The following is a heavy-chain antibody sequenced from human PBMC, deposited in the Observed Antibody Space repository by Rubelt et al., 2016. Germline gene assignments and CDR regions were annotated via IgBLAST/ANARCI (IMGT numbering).Heavy chain of an antibody. CDR3: AKVRTGTTALTYYYYGMDV. D-gene: IGHD1-1*01. CDR1: GFTFSSYW. V-gene: IGHV3-7*01. Sequence: EVQLVESGGGLVQPGGSLRLSCAASGFTFSSYWMSWVRQAPGKGLEWVANIKQDGSEKYYVDSVKGRFTISRDNSKNTLYLQMNSLRAEDTAVYYCAKVRTGTTALTYYYYGMDVWGQGTTVTVSS. J-gene: IGHJ6*02. CDR2: IKQDGSEK.